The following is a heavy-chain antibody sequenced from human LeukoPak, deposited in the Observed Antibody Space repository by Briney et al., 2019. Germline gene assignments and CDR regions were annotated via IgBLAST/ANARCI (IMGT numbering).Heavy chain of an antibody. Sequence: GESLKISCKGSGYSFTSYWIGWVRQLPGKGLEWMGIIYPGDSDNRYSPSFQGQVSNSADKSISTAYLQWSSLKASDTAMYYCARTLYYDTTGRFDYWGQGTLVTVSS. CDR3: ARTLYYDTTGRFDY. V-gene: IGHV5-51*01. J-gene: IGHJ4*02. CDR2: IYPGDSDN. CDR1: GYSFTSYW. D-gene: IGHD3-16*01.